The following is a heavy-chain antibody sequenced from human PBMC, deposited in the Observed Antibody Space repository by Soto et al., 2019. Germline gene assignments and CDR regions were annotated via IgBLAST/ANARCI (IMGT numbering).Heavy chain of an antibody. D-gene: IGHD4-17*01. V-gene: IGHV3-53*01. CDR2: IYSGGST. CDR1: GFTVSSNY. Sequence: GGSLRLSCAASGFTVSSNYMSWVRQAPGKGLEWVSVIYSGGSTYYADSVKGRFTISRDNSENTLYLQMNSLRAEDTAVYYCARGSTVNYPLDYWGQGTLVTVSS. J-gene: IGHJ4*02. CDR3: ARGSTVNYPLDY.